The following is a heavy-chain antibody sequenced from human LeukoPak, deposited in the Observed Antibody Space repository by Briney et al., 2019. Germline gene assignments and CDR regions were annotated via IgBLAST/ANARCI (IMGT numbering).Heavy chain of an antibody. V-gene: IGHV4-59*01. Sequence: LETLSLTCTVSGGSISSYYWSWTRQPPGKGLEWIGYIYYSGSTNYNPSLKSRVTISVDTSKDQFSLKLSSVTAADTAVYYCASNRDGYTPGAFDIWGQGTMVTVSS. CDR3: ASNRDGYTPGAFDI. CDR1: GGSISSYY. J-gene: IGHJ3*02. D-gene: IGHD5-24*01. CDR2: IYYSGST.